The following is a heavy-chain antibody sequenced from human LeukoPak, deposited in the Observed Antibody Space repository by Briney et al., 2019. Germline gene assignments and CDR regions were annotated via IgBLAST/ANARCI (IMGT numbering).Heavy chain of an antibody. CDR3: ALSSSTSWWLRD. V-gene: IGHV3-53*01. CDR2: IYSGGNI. CDR1: GFTVSSNY. Sequence: GGSLRLSCAASGFTVSSNYMSWVRQAPGKGLEWVSVIYSGGNIYYADSVKGRFTISRDNSKNTLYLQMNSLRAEDTAVYYCALSSSTSWWLRDWGQGTLVTVSS. J-gene: IGHJ4*02. D-gene: IGHD2-2*01.